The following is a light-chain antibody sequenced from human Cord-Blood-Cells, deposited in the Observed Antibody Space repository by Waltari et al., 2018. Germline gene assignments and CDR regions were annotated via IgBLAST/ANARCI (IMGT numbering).Light chain of an antibody. CDR2: YAS. CDR3: QQRSNWPPWT. V-gene: IGKV3-11*01. J-gene: IGKJ1*01. Sequence: EIVLTQSPATLSWSPGERATISCRAGQRVSSYLAVYQQKPGQAPRRLLYYASNRATGIPARFSGSGSGTDFTLTISSLEPEDFAVYYCQQRSNWPPWTFGQGTKVEIK. CDR1: QRVSSY.